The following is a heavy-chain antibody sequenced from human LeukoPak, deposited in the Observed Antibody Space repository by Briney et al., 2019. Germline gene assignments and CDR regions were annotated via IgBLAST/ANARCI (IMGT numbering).Heavy chain of an antibody. CDR1: GFTFSSYA. V-gene: IGHV3-23*01. CDR3: AKGSYYDSSGSIYFDY. CDR2: ISGSGDNT. Sequence: GGSLRLSCAASGFTFSSYAMSWVRQAPGKGLEWVSGISGSGDNTYYADSVKGRFTISRDNSKNTLYVQVNSLGTEDTAAYYCAKGSYYDSSGSIYFDYWGQGTLVTVSS. J-gene: IGHJ4*02. D-gene: IGHD3-22*01.